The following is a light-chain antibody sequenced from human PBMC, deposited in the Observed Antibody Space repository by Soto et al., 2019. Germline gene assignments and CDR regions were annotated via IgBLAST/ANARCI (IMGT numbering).Light chain of an antibody. CDR3: QQYDNLPPFT. CDR1: QDISNY. V-gene: IGKV1-33*01. Sequence: DIQMTQSPSSLSASVGDRVTITCQASQDISNYLNWYQQKPGKAPKLLIYDASNLETGVPSRFSGSGSGKDFTFTISSLQPEDIATYYCQQYDNLPPFTFGPGNKVDIK. J-gene: IGKJ3*01. CDR2: DAS.